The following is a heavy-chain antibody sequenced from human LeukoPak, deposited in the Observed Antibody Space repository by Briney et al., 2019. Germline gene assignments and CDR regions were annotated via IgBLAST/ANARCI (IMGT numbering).Heavy chain of an antibody. J-gene: IGHJ4*02. D-gene: IGHD6-13*01. V-gene: IGHV3-11*04. Sequence: GGSLRLSCAASGFSFSDYYMSWIRQAPGKGLEWVSYISSGGTILYQADSVKGRFTISRDNAKNTLYLQMNSLRAEDTTVYYCARGTSWYIDYWGQGTLVTVSS. CDR3: ARGTSWYIDY. CDR2: ISSGGTIL. CDR1: GFSFSDYY.